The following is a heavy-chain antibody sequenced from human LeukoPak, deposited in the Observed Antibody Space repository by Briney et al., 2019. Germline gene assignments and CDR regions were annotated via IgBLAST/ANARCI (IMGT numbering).Heavy chain of an antibody. V-gene: IGHV3-30*18. D-gene: IGHD1-20*01. CDR1: GFTFRTYG. CDR2: TSSDGGR. CDR3: AKGLGITGTESYMDV. Sequence: GGSLRLSCATSGFTFRTYGFHWVRQSSGKGLEWVAVTSSDGGRNYGDSVKGRFTISRDNSKNTLYLQMNSLRAEDTAVYYCAKGLGITGTESYMDVWGKGTTVTVSS. J-gene: IGHJ6*03.